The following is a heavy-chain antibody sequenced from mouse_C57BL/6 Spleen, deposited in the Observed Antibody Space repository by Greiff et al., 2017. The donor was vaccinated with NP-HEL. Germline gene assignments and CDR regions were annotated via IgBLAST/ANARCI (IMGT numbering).Heavy chain of an antibody. CDR1: GYTFTDYY. Sequence: VQLQESGAELVRPGASVKLSCKASGYTFTDYYINWVKQRPGQGLEWIARIYPGSGTTYYNEKFKGKATLTAEKSSSTAYMQLSSLTSEDSAVYFCARRGLYYGSSFWYFDVWGTGTTVTVSS. J-gene: IGHJ1*03. CDR2: IYPGSGTT. V-gene: IGHV1-76*01. CDR3: ARRGLYYGSSFWYFDV. D-gene: IGHD1-1*01.